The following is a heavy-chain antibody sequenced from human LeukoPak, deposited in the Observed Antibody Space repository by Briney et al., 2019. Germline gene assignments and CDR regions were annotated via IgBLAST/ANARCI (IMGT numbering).Heavy chain of an antibody. D-gene: IGHD5-12*01. CDR2: IKSKTDGGTT. CDR3: TKYSGYEGLIDY. CDR1: GFTFNNAR. Sequence: GGSLRLSCAASGFTFNNARMSWVRQAPGKGLEWVGRIKSKTDGGTTDYAAPVKGRFTISRDDSKNALYLQMNSLKTEDTAVYYCTKYSGYEGLIDYWGQGTLVTVSS. V-gene: IGHV3-15*01. J-gene: IGHJ4*02.